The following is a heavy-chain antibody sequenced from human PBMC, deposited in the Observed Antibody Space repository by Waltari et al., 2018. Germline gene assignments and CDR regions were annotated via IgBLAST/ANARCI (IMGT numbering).Heavy chain of an antibody. J-gene: IGHJ4*02. CDR1: GYTFTSYD. CDR2: MNPNSGNT. CDR3: ARGPRHIVVVTAGNLDY. D-gene: IGHD2-21*02. V-gene: IGHV1-8*02. Sequence: QVQLVQSGAEVKKPGASVKVSCKASGYTFTSYDINWVRQATGQGLEWMGWMNPNSGNTGYAQKFQGRVTMTRNTSISTAYMELSSLRSEDTAVYYCARGPRHIVVVTAGNLDYWGQGTLVTVSS.